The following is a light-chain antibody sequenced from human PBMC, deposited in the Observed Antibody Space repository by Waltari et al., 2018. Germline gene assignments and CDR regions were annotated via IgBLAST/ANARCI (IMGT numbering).Light chain of an antibody. J-gene: IGKJ1*01. V-gene: IGKV3-20*01. CDR3: QQHGTLPAT. Sequence: EIVLTQSSGTASLSPGERVTLYCRASQTVGSSSLAWYQQKPGQAPRLVSYRASRRATGIPDSFSGSGSGTDFSLTISRLEPEEFAVYYCQQHGTLPATFGQGTKVEIK. CDR1: QTVGSSS. CDR2: RAS.